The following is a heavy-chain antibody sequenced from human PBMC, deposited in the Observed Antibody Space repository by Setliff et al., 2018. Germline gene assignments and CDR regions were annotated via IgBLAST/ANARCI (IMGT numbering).Heavy chain of an antibody. CDR2: IHYEGGTA. V-gene: IGHV3-30*02. D-gene: IGHD3-9*01. J-gene: IGHJ5*02. Sequence: GGSLRLSCGASGFVFSSYGLHWVRQAPGKGLEWVAYIHYEGGTAHYADSVKGRFTISRDNSRNTVSLQMNSLRVEDTAVYYCAKDLVEKWSFDSWGLYSWGQGTLVTVSS. CDR3: AKDLVEKWSFDSWGLYS. CDR1: GFVFSSYG.